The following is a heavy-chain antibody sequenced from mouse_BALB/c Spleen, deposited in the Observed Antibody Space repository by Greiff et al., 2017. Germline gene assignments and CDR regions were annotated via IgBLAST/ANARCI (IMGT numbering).Heavy chain of an antibody. J-gene: IGHJ2*01. CDR3: ARGGNYYGSRRGGFDY. V-gene: IGHV2-9*02. Sequence: VQLQESGPGLVAPSQSLSITCTVSGFSLTSYGVHWVRQPPGKGLEWLGVIWAGGSTNYNSALMSRLSISKDNSKSQVFLKMNSLQTDDTAMYYCARGGNYYGSRRGGFDYWGQGTTLTVSS. D-gene: IGHD1-1*01. CDR1: GFSLTSYG. CDR2: IWAGGST.